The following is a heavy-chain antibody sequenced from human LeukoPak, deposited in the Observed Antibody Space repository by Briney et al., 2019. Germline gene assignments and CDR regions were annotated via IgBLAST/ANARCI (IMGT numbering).Heavy chain of an antibody. Sequence: SVKVSCKASGGTFSSYAISWVRQAPGQGPEWMGGIIPIFGTANYAQKFQGRVTITADESTSTAYMELSSLRSEDTAVYYCARSESYYYDSSGYYPGAEYFQHWGQGTLVTVSS. V-gene: IGHV1-69*13. J-gene: IGHJ1*01. CDR2: IIPIFGTA. CDR1: GGTFSSYA. CDR3: ARSESYYYDSSGYYPGAEYFQH. D-gene: IGHD3-22*01.